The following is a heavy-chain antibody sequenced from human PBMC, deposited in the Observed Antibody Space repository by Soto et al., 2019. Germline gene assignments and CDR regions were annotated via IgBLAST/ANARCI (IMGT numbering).Heavy chain of an antibody. V-gene: IGHV3-11*01. J-gene: IGHJ4*02. D-gene: IGHD4-17*01. Sequence: SGGSLRLSCAASGFIFRDWFMSWIRQAPGKGLEWISYISKDSGRATRYADSVKGRFTISRDNAKNSLFLQMNNLRPEDTAVYYCAADVGGYIYGLARHWGPGTLVTVSS. CDR3: AADVGGYIYGLARH. CDR2: ISKDSGRAT. CDR1: GFIFRDWF.